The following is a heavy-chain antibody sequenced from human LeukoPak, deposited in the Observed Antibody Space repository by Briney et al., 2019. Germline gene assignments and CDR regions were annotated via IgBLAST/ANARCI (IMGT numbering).Heavy chain of an antibody. V-gene: IGHV3-33*01. J-gene: IGHJ4*02. CDR2: IWYDGSDK. CDR3: ARDGFYYDSSGPFDY. Sequence: GGSLRLSCAASGFTFSSYGMHWVRQAPGKGLEWVALIWYDGSDKYYADSVKGRFTISRDNSKNTLHLQMNSLRAEDTAVYYCARDGFYYDSSGPFDYWGQGTLVTVSS. CDR1: GFTFSSYG. D-gene: IGHD3-22*01.